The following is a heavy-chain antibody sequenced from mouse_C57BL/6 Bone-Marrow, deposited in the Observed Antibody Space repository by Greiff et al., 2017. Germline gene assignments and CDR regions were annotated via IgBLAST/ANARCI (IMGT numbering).Heavy chain of an antibody. CDR1: GFTFSSYT. CDR3: SRQVTTVLATKYFDV. CDR2: ISGGGGNT. D-gene: IGHD1-1*01. V-gene: IGHV5-9*01. Sequence: EVKLVESGGGLVKPGGSLKLSCAASGFTFSSYTMSWVRQTSEKRLQWVAAISGGGGNTYYPDSVKGRFTISRDNDKNNLYLQMSSLRSKDTALYYCSRQVTTVLATKYFDVWGTGTTVTVSS. J-gene: IGHJ1*03.